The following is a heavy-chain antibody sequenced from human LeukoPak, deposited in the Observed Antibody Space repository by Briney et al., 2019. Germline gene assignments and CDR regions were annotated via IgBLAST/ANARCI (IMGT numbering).Heavy chain of an antibody. D-gene: IGHD2/OR15-2a*01. V-gene: IGHV3-53*01. CDR3: ALLSGGTFDY. CDR1: GFVVTANY. CDR2: ISNGGDP. J-gene: IGHJ4*02. Sequence: GGSLRLSCAASGFVVTANYLAWARQAPGKGLEWVSTISNGGDPFYGDSVKGRSTISRDESTNTFSLQLDSLRVEDMGVYYCALLSGGTFDYWGQGTQVTVAS.